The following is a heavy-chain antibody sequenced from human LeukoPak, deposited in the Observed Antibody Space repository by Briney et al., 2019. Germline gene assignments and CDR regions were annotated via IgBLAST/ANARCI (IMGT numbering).Heavy chain of an antibody. D-gene: IGHD3-16*01. V-gene: IGHV1-2*02. CDR1: GYTFTAYY. CDR2: INPNSGGT. J-gene: IGHJ4*02. Sequence: ASVKVSCKASGYTFTAYYIHWVRQAPGQGLEWMGWINPNSGGTHYAQKFQGSVTMTRDTSINTFYMELSSLRADDTAVYYCGRGGKGGGYFDYWGQGTLVTVSS. CDR3: GRGGKGGGYFDY.